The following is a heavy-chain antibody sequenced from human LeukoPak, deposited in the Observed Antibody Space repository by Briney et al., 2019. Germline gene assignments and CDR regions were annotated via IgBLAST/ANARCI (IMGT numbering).Heavy chain of an antibody. CDR1: GFTFSSYG. V-gene: IGHV3-30*02. CDR2: IRYDGSNK. Sequence: GGSLRLSCAASGFTFSSYGMHWVRQAPGKGLEWVAFIRYDGSNKYYADSVKGRFTISRDNSKNTLYLQMNSLRAEDTAVYYCAKAVGAINAVGFNAFDIWGQGTMVTVSS. CDR3: AKAVGAINAVGFNAFDI. J-gene: IGHJ3*02. D-gene: IGHD1-26*01.